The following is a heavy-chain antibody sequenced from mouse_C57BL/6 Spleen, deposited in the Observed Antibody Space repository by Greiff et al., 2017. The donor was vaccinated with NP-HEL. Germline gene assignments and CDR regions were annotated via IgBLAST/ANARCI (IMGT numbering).Heavy chain of an antibody. V-gene: IGHV1-64*01. Sequence: QVQLQQPGAELVQPGASVKLSCKASGYTFTSYWMHWVKQRPGQGLEWIGMIHPNSGSTNYNEKFKSKATLTVDKSSSTAYMQLSSLTSEDSAVYYCACTMFTTWFAYWGQGTLVTVSA. J-gene: IGHJ3*01. CDR1: GYTFTSYW. CDR2: IHPNSGST. CDR3: ACTMFTTWFAY. D-gene: IGHD2-2*01.